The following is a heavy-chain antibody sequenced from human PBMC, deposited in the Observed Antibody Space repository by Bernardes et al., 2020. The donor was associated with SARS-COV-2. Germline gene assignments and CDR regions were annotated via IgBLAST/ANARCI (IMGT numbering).Heavy chain of an antibody. CDR1: GGSFNDYS. V-gene: IGHV4-34*01. CDR2: VNHSGST. CDR3: ARGASGVNMILVVIGFSYYFDY. Sequence: TLSLTCAVYGGSFNDYSWTWIRQAPGKGLEWIGEVNHSGSTKYNPSLRSRVTISLDTSKNQFSLKLSSVTAADTAVYYCARGASGVNMILVVIGFSYYFDYWCPGTLVTVSS. D-gene: IGHD3-22*01. J-gene: IGHJ4*02.